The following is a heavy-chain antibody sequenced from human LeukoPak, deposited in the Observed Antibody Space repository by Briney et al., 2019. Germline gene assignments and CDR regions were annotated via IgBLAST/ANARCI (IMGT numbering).Heavy chain of an antibody. D-gene: IGHD1-26*01. V-gene: IGHV4-34*01. CDR3: ARGWGIVGATRSGYFDL. Sequence: SETLSLTCAVYGVSFSGYYWSWIRQPPGKGLEWIGEINHSGSTNYNPSLKSRVTISVDTSKNQFSLKLSSVTAADTAVYYCARGWGIVGATRSGYFDLWGRGTLVTVSS. CDR1: GVSFSGYY. CDR2: INHSGST. J-gene: IGHJ2*01.